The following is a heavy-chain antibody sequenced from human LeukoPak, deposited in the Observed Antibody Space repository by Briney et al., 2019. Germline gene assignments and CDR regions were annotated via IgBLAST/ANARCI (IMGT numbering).Heavy chain of an antibody. J-gene: IGHJ4*02. CDR2: ISSSGSTI. CDR1: GFTFSSYE. CDR3: ARDVLLWFGELSGASDY. Sequence: GGSLRLSCAASGFTFSSYEMNWVRQAPGKGLEWVSYISSSGSTIYYADSVKGRFTISRDNAKNSLYLQMNSLRAEDTAVYYCARDVLLWFGELSGASDYWGQGTLVTVSS. V-gene: IGHV3-48*03. D-gene: IGHD3-10*01.